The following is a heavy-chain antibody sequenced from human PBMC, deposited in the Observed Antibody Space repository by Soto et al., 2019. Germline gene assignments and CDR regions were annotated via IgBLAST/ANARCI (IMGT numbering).Heavy chain of an antibody. CDR2: IYISGST. CDR1: GFTVSSSY. V-gene: IGHV3-66*01. Sequence: EVQLVESGGGLVQPGGSLRLSCAASGFTVSSSYLYWVRQAPGRGLVWVSSIYISGSTYYADSVQGRFAISRVNSKGILCLQLNSLRAEDTAVYYCARGKVGPNRNWLDPWGQGTLVTVSS. CDR3: ARGKVGPNRNWLDP. D-gene: IGHD1-26*01. J-gene: IGHJ5*02.